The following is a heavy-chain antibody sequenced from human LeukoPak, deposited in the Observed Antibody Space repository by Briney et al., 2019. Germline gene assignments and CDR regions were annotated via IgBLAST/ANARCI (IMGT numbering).Heavy chain of an antibody. CDR2: IYYSGST. J-gene: IGHJ5*02. D-gene: IGHD3-10*01. Sequence: PSETLSLTCTVSGGSISSSSYYWGWIRQPPGKGLEWIGSIYYSGSTYYNPSLKSRVTISVDTSKNQFSLKLSSVTAADTAVYYCARLFPQLFYYYGSGSQAGDWFDPWGQGTLVTVSS. CDR1: GGSISSSSYY. CDR3: ARLFPQLFYYYGSGSQAGDWFDP. V-gene: IGHV4-39*01.